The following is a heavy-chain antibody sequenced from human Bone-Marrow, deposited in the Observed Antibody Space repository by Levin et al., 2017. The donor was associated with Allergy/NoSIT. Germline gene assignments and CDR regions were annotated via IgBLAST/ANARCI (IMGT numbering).Heavy chain of an antibody. CDR1: GFTFSNYA. J-gene: IGHJ6*02. V-gene: IGHV3-23*01. Sequence: PGGSLRLSCAASGFTFSNYAMSWVRQAPGKGLEWVSGIGGGGVSGISGSGGNTKYADSVKGRFTISRDNSKNTLYLQMNSLRAEDTAVYYCARYVISRGYGMDVWGQGTTVTVSS. CDR3: ARYVISRGYGMDV. D-gene: IGHD2/OR15-2a*01. CDR2: IGGGGVSGISGSGGNT.